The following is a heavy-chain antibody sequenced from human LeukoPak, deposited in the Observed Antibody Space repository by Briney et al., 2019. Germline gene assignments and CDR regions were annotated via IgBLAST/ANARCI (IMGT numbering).Heavy chain of an antibody. CDR3: ARDPLYYHSDTSGYSTSFDY. CDR1: GYTFTSYG. D-gene: IGHD3-22*01. Sequence: ASVKVSCKASGYTFTSYGITWVRQAPGQGLEWMGWISAYNGKTKYAQKLQGRVTMTTDTSTSTAYMELRSLRSDDTAVYYCARDPLYYHSDTSGYSTSFDYWGQGTLVTVSS. V-gene: IGHV1-18*01. J-gene: IGHJ4*02. CDR2: ISAYNGKT.